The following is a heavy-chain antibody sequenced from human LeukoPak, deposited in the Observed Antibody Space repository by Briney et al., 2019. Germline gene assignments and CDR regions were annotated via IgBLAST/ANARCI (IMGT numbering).Heavy chain of an antibody. CDR1: GYTFTSYD. CDR2: MNPNSGNT. V-gene: IGHV1-8*01. J-gene: IGHJ5*02. D-gene: IGHD4-23*01. Sequence: GASVKVSCKASGYTFTSYDINWVRQATGQGLEWMGWMNPNSGNTGYAQKFQGRVTMTRNTSTSTAYMELSSLRSEDTAVYYCARGRWYRLNWFDPWGQGTLVTVSS. CDR3: ARGRWYRLNWFDP.